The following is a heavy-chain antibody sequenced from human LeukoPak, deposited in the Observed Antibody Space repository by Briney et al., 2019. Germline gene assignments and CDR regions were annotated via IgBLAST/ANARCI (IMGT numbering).Heavy chain of an antibody. Sequence: PGGSLRLSCAASGFTFSSYATHWVRHAPGEGLEYVSAISSNGGSTYYANSVKGRFTISRDNSKNTLYLQMGSLRAEDMAVYYCARGGVAVAGTYFDYWGQGTLVTVSS. J-gene: IGHJ4*02. CDR3: ARGGVAVAGTYFDY. CDR2: ISSNGGST. CDR1: GFTFSSYA. D-gene: IGHD6-19*01. V-gene: IGHV3-64*01.